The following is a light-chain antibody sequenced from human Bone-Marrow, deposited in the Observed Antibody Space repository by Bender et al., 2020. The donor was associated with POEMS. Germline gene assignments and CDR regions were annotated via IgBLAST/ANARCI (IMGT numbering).Light chain of an antibody. V-gene: IGLV2-8*01. Sequence: QSALTQPPSASGSPGQSVTISCTGTSSDVGGYNYVSWYQQHPGKAPKLMIYEVSKRPSRVPDRFSGSKSGNTASLTVSGLQAEDEADYYCSSYVGSNSWVFGGGTKLTVL. CDR1: SSDVGGYNY. CDR2: EVS. J-gene: IGLJ3*02. CDR3: SSYVGSNSWV.